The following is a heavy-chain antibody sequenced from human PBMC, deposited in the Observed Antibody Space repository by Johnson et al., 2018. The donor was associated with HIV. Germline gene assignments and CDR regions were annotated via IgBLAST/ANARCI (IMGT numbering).Heavy chain of an antibody. J-gene: IGHJ3*02. CDR1: GFTFDDYA. CDR2: ISWNSGSI. V-gene: IGHV3-9*01. Sequence: VQLVEFGGDLVQPGRSLRLSCAASGFTFDDYAMHWVRQAPGKGLEWVSGISWNSGSIGYADSVKGRFTISRDNAKNSLYLQMNSLRAEDTALYYCARGHDYGYHAFDIWGQGTMVTVSS. D-gene: IGHD4-17*01. CDR3: ARGHDYGYHAFDI.